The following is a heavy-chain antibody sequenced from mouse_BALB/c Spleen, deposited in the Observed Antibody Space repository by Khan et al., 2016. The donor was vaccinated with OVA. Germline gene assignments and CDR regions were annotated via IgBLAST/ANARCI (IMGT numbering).Heavy chain of an antibody. CDR2: IWSDGST. V-gene: IGHV2-6*02. CDR3: ARRFDGYSSLYAMDY. CDR1: GFSLTSYG. Sequence: VELVESGPGLVAPSQSLSITCTVSGFSLTSYGVHWVRQPPGKGLEWLVVIWSDGSTNYNSVLKSRLSISKDNSKSQVFLKMNSLQTDDTAIYYCARRFDGYSSLYAMDYWGQGTSVTVSS. J-gene: IGHJ4*01. D-gene: IGHD2-3*01.